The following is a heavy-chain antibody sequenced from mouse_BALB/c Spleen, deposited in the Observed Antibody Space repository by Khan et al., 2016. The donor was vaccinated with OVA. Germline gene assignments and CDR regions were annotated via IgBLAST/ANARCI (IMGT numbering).Heavy chain of an antibody. V-gene: IGHV9-3-1*01. J-gene: IGHJ2*01. CDR2: MNTYTGEP. Sequence: QIQLVQSGPELKKPGETVKISCKASGYTFKDYVMNWVKQSPGEGLKWMGWMNTYTGEPTYADDFEGRFAFSLETSANTAYLQISSLQDEDTATYFCVSFHGWYWGQGTALTVSS. CDR3: VSFHGWY. CDR1: GYTFKDYV. D-gene: IGHD1-1*02.